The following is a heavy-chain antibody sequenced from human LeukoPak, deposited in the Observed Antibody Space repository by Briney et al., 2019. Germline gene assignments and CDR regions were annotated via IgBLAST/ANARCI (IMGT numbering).Heavy chain of an antibody. CDR2: ISSSGSTI. D-gene: IGHD2-21*02. V-gene: IGHV3-11*01. CDR3: ARRGFVVVTAEDAFDI. CDR1: GFTFSDYY. Sequence: GGSLRLSCAASGFTFSDYYMSWIRQAPGKGLEWVSYISSSGSTIYYADSVKGRFTISRDNAKNSLYLQMNSLRAEDTAVYYCARRGFVVVTAEDAFDIWGQGTMVTVSS. J-gene: IGHJ3*02.